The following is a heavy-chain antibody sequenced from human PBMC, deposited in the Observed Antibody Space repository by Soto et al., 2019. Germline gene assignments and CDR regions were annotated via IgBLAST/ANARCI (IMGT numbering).Heavy chain of an antibody. V-gene: IGHV1-8*01. CDR3: ARRKERSGPNYFDL. Sequence: SVKVSCKASGDTFTKYDFNWVRQATGQGLEWMGWMNPSNGNAGYAQKYRGRVTMTSNTSITTAYTELSGLRYDDTAVYYCARRKERSGPNYFDLWGQGTLVTVSS. CDR1: GDTFTKYD. J-gene: IGHJ4*02. CDR2: MNPSNGNA. D-gene: IGHD6-25*01.